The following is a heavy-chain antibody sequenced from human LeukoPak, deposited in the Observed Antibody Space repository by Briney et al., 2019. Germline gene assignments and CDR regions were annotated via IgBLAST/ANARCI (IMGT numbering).Heavy chain of an antibody. V-gene: IGHV4-61*01. D-gene: IGHD6-6*01. Sequence: SETLSLTCTVSGVSISSSNSYWTWIRQPPGKGLEWIGSLYYSGSTNYNPSLKSRVTISVDTSKNQFSLKLSSVTAADTAVYYCARRHVEYSSSSDPYYFDYWGQGTLVTVSS. CDR3: ARRHVEYSSSSDPYYFDY. J-gene: IGHJ4*02. CDR2: LYYSGST. CDR1: GVSISSSNSY.